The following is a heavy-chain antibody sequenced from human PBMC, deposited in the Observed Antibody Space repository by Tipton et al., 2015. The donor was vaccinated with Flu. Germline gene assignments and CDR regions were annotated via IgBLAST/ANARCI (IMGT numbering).Heavy chain of an antibody. CDR2: INPNSGGT. V-gene: IGHV1-2*04. J-gene: IGHJ1*01. Sequence: QSGAEVKKPGASVKVSCKASGYTFTGYYMHWVRQAPGQGLEWMGWINPNSGGTNYAQKFQGWVTMTRDTSISTAYMELRSLRSDDTAVYYCARSPPYYDFWSGYYIGGYFQHWGQGTLVTVSS. CDR3: ARSPPYYDFWSGYYIGGYFQH. CDR1: GYTFTGYY. D-gene: IGHD3-3*01.